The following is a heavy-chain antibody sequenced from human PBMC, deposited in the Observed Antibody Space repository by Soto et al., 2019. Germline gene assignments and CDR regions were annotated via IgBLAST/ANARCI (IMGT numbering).Heavy chain of an antibody. Sequence: GGSLRLSCAASGFTFSSYAMSWVRQAPGKGLEWVSAISGCGGSTYYADSVKGRFTISRDNSKNTLYLQMNSLRAEDTAVYYCAKADIVVVPAAMDYWGQGTLVTVSS. J-gene: IGHJ4*02. CDR3: AKADIVVVPAAMDY. CDR1: GFTFSSYA. V-gene: IGHV3-23*01. D-gene: IGHD2-2*01. CDR2: ISGCGGST.